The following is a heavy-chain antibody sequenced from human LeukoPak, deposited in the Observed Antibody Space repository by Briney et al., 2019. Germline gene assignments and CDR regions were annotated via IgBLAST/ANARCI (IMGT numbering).Heavy chain of an antibody. CDR1: GFTFSNYW. V-gene: IGHV3-74*01. CDR2: IKSDGSST. CDR3: SRDSLSSCGGDCYSSLDV. Sequence: PGGSLRLSCAASGFTFSNYWMHWVRQAPGEALMWVSRIKSDGSSTTYADSVKGRFTISRDNAKNTLYLQMNSLRAEDTAVYYCSRDSLSSCGGDCYSSLDVWGLGTTVTVSS. D-gene: IGHD2-21*02. J-gene: IGHJ6*02.